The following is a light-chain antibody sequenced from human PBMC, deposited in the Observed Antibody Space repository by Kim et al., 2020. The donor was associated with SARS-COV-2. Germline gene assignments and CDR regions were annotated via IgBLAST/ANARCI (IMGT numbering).Light chain of an antibody. CDR2: GAF. V-gene: IGKV1-39*01. CDR3: QQSEIFPYT. CDR1: QSIRSH. J-gene: IGKJ2*01. Sequence: DIQMTQAPSSLSASVGDRVTITCRASQSIRSHLNWYQQKTGKAPNLLIYGAFSLESGVPSRFSGSGSGTEFTLTISSLQPDDFATYFCQQSEIFPYTFGQGTKLEIK.